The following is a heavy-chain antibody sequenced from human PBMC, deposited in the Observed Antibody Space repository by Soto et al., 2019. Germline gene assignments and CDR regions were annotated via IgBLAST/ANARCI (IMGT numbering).Heavy chain of an antibody. Sequence: GGSLRLSCAASGFTFSTYDMHSVRQATGKGLEWVSTISTAGYTYYPDSVKGRFTISRENAKNSLFLQMNSLRAEDTAVYYCTRSYYYDKSEIFDYWGQGTLVTVSS. CDR2: ISTAGYT. CDR1: GFTFSTYD. D-gene: IGHD3-22*01. CDR3: TRSYYYDKSEIFDY. J-gene: IGHJ4*02. V-gene: IGHV3-13*01.